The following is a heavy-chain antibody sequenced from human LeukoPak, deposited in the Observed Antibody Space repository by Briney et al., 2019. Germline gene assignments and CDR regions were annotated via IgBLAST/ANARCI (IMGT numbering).Heavy chain of an antibody. CDR2: INHSGST. J-gene: IGHJ6*03. Sequence: PSETLSLTCAVYGGSFSGYYWSWIRQAPGKGLEWIGEINHSGSTNYNPSLKSRVTISVDTSKNQFSLKLSSVTAADTAVYYCARAGYYYMDVWGKGTTVTVSS. V-gene: IGHV4-34*01. CDR3: ARAGYYYMDV. CDR1: GGSFSGYY.